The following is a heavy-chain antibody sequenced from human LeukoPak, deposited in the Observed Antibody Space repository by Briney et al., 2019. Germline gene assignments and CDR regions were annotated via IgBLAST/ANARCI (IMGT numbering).Heavy chain of an antibody. CDR1: GFTFSDYY. CDR3: ARGNYYDSSGYYSFDY. CDR2: ISSSGSTI. J-gene: IGHJ4*02. V-gene: IGHV3-11*01. D-gene: IGHD3-22*01. Sequence: GGSLRLSCAASGFTFSDYYMSWIRQAPGKGLEGVSYISSSGSTIYYADSVKGRFTISRDNAKTSLYLQMNSLRAEDTAVYYCARGNYYDSSGYYSFDYWGQGTLVTVSS.